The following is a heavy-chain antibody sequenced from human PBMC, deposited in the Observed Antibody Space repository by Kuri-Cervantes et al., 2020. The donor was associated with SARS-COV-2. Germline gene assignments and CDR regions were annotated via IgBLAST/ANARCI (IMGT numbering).Heavy chain of an antibody. V-gene: IGHV4-39*07. CDR2: IYYSGST. CDR3: ARGRGIAAAGTGSPAPGYFDL. J-gene: IGHJ2*01. Sequence: ESLKISCTFSGGPISSSSYYWGWIRQPPGKGREWIGNIYYSGSTYYNPSLKSRVTISVDTSKNQFSLKLSSVTAADTDVYYCARGRGIAAAGTGSPAPGYFDLWGRGTLVTVSS. CDR1: GGPISSSSYY. D-gene: IGHD6-13*01.